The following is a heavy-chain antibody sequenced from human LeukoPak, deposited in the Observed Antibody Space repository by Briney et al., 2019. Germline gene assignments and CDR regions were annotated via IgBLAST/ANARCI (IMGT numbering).Heavy chain of an antibody. Sequence: GGSLRLSCAASGFTVSSNYMSWVRQAPGKGLEWVSVIYSGGSTYYADSVKGRFTISRDNSKNTLYLQMNSLRAEDTAVYYCASGPLLYYFDYWGQGTLVTVSS. D-gene: IGHD2-21*01. J-gene: IGHJ4*02. V-gene: IGHV3-53*01. CDR3: ASGPLLYYFDY. CDR2: IYSGGST. CDR1: GFTVSSNY.